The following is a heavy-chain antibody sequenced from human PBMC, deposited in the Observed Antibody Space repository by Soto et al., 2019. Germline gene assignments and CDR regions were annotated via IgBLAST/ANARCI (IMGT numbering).Heavy chain of an antibody. CDR3: ARDKGSIVGATMFDY. CDR2: TYYRSKWYN. J-gene: IGHJ4*02. D-gene: IGHD1-26*01. CDR1: GDSVSSNSAA. Sequence: SPTLSLTCAISGDSVSSNSAAWNWIRQSPSRGLEWLGRTYYRSKWYNDYAVSVKSRIIINPDTSKNQFSLQLNSVTPEDTAVYYCARDKGSIVGATMFDYWGQGTLVTVSS. V-gene: IGHV6-1*01.